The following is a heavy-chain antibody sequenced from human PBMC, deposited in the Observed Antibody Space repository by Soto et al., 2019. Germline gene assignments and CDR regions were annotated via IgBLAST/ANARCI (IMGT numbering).Heavy chain of an antibody. CDR3: AKDLPTVTTADY. V-gene: IGHV3-30-3*01. D-gene: IGHD4-4*01. CDR1: GFTFSSYA. Sequence: PGGSLRLSCAASGFTFSSYAMHWVRQAPGKGLEWVAVISYDGSNKYYADSVKGRFTISRDNSKNTLYLQMNSLRAEDTAVYYCAKDLPTVTTADYWGQGTLVTVSS. CDR2: ISYDGSNK. J-gene: IGHJ4*02.